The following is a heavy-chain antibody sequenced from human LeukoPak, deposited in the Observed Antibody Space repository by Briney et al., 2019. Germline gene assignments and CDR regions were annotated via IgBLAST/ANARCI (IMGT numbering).Heavy chain of an antibody. Sequence: SGPTLVNPTQTLTLTCTFSGFSLTTRGVGVGWIRQPPGKALEWLALIYWDDDKRYSPSLKSRLTITKDTSKNQVVITMTNMDPVDTATYYCAHRTDLYSSSWYWGYWGQGTLVTVSS. V-gene: IGHV2-5*02. CDR3: AHRTDLYSSSWYWGY. CDR1: GFSLTTRGVG. D-gene: IGHD6-13*01. CDR2: IYWDDDK. J-gene: IGHJ4*02.